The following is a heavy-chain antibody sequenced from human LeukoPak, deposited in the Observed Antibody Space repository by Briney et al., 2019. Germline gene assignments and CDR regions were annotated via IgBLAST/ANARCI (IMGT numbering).Heavy chain of an antibody. V-gene: IGHV5-51*01. CDR2: IYPGDSNT. Sequence: GESLKISCKGSGYSFTSYWIGWVRQMPGKGLEWMGIIYPGDSNTKYSPSFQGQVTISADKSISTAYLQWSSLKASDTAMYYCARLTVVTSNNNWFDPWGQGTLVTVSS. CDR1: GYSFTSYW. J-gene: IGHJ5*02. D-gene: IGHD4-23*01. CDR3: ARLTVVTSNNNWFDP.